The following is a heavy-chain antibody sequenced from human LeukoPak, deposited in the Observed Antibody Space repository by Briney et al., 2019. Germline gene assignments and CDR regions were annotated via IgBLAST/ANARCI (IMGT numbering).Heavy chain of an antibody. J-gene: IGHJ4*02. D-gene: IGHD1-20*01. V-gene: IGHV3-30-3*01. Sequence: PGGSLRLSCAASGFTFSSYAMHWVRQAPGKGLEWVAVISYDGSNKYYADSVRGRFTISRDNSKNTVYLQMNTLRVEDTALYYCAKVQSYNWNYVDYWGQGTLVTVSS. CDR3: AKVQSYNWNYVDY. CDR2: ISYDGSNK. CDR1: GFTFSSYA.